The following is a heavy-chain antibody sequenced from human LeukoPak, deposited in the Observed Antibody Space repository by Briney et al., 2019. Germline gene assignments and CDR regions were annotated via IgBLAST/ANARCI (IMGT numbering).Heavy chain of an antibody. CDR3: AKSSPGTSYYYGMDV. CDR2: ISGSGGST. CDR1: GFTFSSYA. D-gene: IGHD6-13*01. V-gene: IGHV3-23*01. Sequence: GGSLRLSCAASGFTFSSYAMSWVRQAPGKGLEWVSAISGSGGSTYYADSVKGRFTISRDISKNTLYLQMNSLRAEDTALYYCAKSSPGTSYYYGMDVWCQGTTVTVSS. J-gene: IGHJ6*02.